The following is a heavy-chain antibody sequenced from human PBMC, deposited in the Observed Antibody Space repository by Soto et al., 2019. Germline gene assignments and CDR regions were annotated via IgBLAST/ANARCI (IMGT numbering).Heavy chain of an antibody. CDR2: IFSNDEK. V-gene: IGHV2-26*01. J-gene: IGHJ4*02. CDR1: GFSLSNARMG. CDR3: ARLTVAGGYYFDY. Sequence: QVTLKESGPVLVKPTETLTLTCTVSGFSLSNARMGVSWISQPPGKALEWLAHIFSNDEKSYSTSLKSRLTISKDTSKSQVVLTMTNMDPVDTATYYCARLTVAGGYYFDYWGQGTLVTVSS. D-gene: IGHD6-19*01.